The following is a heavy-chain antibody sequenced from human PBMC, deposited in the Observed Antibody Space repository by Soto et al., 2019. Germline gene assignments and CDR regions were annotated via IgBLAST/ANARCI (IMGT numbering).Heavy chain of an antibody. V-gene: IGHV3-23*01. J-gene: IGHJ6*02. Sequence: PGGSLRLSCAGSGFTFSRYAMNWVRQAPGKGLGWVSIISSRGDRTSYAESVKGRFTISRDDSKNTLFLHMNSLGAEDTAVYYCAKETRHRDGFQPNALEVWGQGTRVTVS. CDR1: GFTFSRYA. D-gene: IGHD2-21*01. CDR3: AKETRHRDGFQPNALEV. CDR2: ISSRGDRT.